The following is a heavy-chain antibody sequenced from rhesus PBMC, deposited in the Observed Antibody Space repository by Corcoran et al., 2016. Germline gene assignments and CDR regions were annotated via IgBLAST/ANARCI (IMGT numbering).Heavy chain of an antibody. D-gene: IGHD1-14*01. CDR3: ARATTVYGLDS. CDR1: GFTFDDYA. Sequence: EVQLVESGGGVVQPGGSLRLSCAASGFTFDDYAMHWVRQAPGKGLEWVSGISWSGGSTYYADSIKGHLPISRDNAKNSLYLQMGSLRAEDTALYYCARATTVYGLDSWGQGVVVTVSS. CDR2: ISWSGGST. V-gene: IGHV3-201*01. J-gene: IGHJ6*01.